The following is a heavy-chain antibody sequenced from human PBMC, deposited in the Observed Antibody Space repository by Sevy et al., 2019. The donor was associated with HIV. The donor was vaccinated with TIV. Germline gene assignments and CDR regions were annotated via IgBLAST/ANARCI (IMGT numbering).Heavy chain of an antibody. CDR1: GFTFSNYA. J-gene: IGHJ5*02. D-gene: IGHD4-17*01. CDR2: ISYDGNNK. CDR3: SRDQHDYGGNIRTGWFDP. Sequence: GGSLRLSCAASGFTFSNYAMSWVRQAPGKGLEWVAVISYDGNNKYYADSVKGRFTISRDNSKNTLYLQMNSLRPEDTAVYYCSRDQHDYGGNIRTGWFDPWGQGTLVTVSS. V-gene: IGHV3-30-3*01.